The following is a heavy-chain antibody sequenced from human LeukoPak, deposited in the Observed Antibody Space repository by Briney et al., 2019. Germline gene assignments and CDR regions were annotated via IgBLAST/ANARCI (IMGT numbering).Heavy chain of an antibody. CDR2: TNPRGGSV. Sequence: ASVKVSCKASGYTFTSFYIHWVRQAPGQGLEWMGITNPRGGSVTSAQNFQDRVTLTRDTSTSTVYMELSSLRSEDTAVYYCARDYHGSGSLTTFDYWGQGTLVTVSS. V-gene: IGHV1-46*01. D-gene: IGHD3-10*01. J-gene: IGHJ4*02. CDR1: GYTFTSFY. CDR3: ARDYHGSGSLTTFDY.